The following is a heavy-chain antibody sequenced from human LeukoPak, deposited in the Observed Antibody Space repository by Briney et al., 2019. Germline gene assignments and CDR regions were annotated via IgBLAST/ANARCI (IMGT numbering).Heavy chain of an antibody. CDR3: ARVMERGPNWFDP. CDR2: IYHSGST. V-gene: IGHV4-30-2*01. J-gene: IGHJ5*02. Sequence: SETLSLTCAVSGGSISSGGYSWSWIRQPPGKGLEWIGYIYHSGSTYYNPSLKSRVTISVDRSKNQFSLKLSSVTAADTAVYYCARVMERGPNWFDPWGQGTLVTVSS. D-gene: IGHD1-1*01. CDR1: GGSISSGGYS.